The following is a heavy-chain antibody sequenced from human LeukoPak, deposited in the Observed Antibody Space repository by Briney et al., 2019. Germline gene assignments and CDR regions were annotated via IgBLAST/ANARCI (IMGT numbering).Heavy chain of an antibody. CDR1: GYTFTGYY. J-gene: IGHJ5*02. V-gene: IGHV1-2*02. D-gene: IGHD3-10*01. CDR3: AKGGLVRGVSVAWFDP. CDR2: INPNSGGT. Sequence: AASVKVSCKASGYTFTGYYMHWVRQAPGQGLEWMGWINPNSGGTNYAQKFQGRVTMTRDTSIRKAYLEMSSLRSDDTAFYYCAKGGLVRGVSVAWFDPWGQGTLVTVSS.